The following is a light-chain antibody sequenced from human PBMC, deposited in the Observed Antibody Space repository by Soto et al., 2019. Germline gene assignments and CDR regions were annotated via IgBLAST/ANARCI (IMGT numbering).Light chain of an antibody. CDR2: DVS. CDR3: QQYDNWPPRLT. CDR1: QSVSSY. Sequence: EIVMTQSPATLSVSPGESVTLSCRASQSVSSYVAWYQQKPGQAPRLLIYDVSKKATGDPAKFSGGGSGTEFSLTISSLQSEDCAVYYWQQYDNWPPRLTFGGGTKVEIK. V-gene: IGKV3D-15*01. J-gene: IGKJ4*01.